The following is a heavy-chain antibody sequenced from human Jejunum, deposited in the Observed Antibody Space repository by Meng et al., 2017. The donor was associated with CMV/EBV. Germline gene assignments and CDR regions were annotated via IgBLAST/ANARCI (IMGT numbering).Heavy chain of an antibody. Sequence: QSTLKAFGPTLVKPTQNLTLTCSFSGFSPSTSGAGVGWIRQPPGKALEWLALIYRGDDKRYSPSLNSRLTIAKDTSKNEVVLTLTNMGPIDTGTYYCAHFVGGYYPSRPDYWGQGTLVTVSS. CDR1: GFSPSTSGAG. D-gene: IGHD1-26*01. CDR3: AHFVGGYYPSRPDY. CDR2: IYRGDDK. V-gene: IGHV2-5*02. J-gene: IGHJ4*02.